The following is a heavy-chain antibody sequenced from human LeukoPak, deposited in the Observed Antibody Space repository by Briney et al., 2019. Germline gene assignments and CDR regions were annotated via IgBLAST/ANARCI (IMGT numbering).Heavy chain of an antibody. V-gene: IGHV6-1*01. Sequence: SQTLSLTCAISGDSVSSSSTAWNWIRQSPSRGLEWLGRTYYRSKWFTDYAVSVKGRISITPDTPKNHFSLQLNSVTPEDTAVHYCTRGGGSYDYWGQGTLVTVSS. CDR2: TYYRSKWFT. D-gene: IGHD1-26*01. CDR3: TRGGGSYDY. CDR1: GDSVSSSSTA. J-gene: IGHJ4*02.